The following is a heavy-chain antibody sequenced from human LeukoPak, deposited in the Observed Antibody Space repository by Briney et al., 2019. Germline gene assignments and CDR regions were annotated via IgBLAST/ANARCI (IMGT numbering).Heavy chain of an antibody. CDR3: ARPGAPYYYDSSGYYHDAFDI. V-gene: IGHV4-4*09. CDR1: GGSISSDY. J-gene: IGHJ3*02. CDR2: IYTSGST. D-gene: IGHD3-22*01. Sequence: SPPRSLRCTVSGGSISSDYGRWIRLPRGRRMKWNGYIYTSGSTNYNPSLKSRVTISVDTSKNQFSLKLSSVTAADTAVYYCARPGAPYYYDSSGYYHDAFDIWGQGTMVTVSS.